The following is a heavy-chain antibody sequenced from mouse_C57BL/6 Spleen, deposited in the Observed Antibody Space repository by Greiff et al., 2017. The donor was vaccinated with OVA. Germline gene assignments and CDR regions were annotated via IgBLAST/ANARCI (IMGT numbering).Heavy chain of an antibody. CDR3: AREGARGAWFAY. Sequence: DVQLQESGPGLVKPSQSLSLTCSVTGYSITSGYYWNWIRQFPGNKLEWMGYISYDGSNNYNPSLKNRISITRDTSKNQFFLKLNSVTTEDTATYYCAREGARGAWFAYWGQGTLVTVSA. V-gene: IGHV3-6*01. J-gene: IGHJ3*01. CDR2: ISYDGSN. D-gene: IGHD6-1*01. CDR1: GYSITSGYY.